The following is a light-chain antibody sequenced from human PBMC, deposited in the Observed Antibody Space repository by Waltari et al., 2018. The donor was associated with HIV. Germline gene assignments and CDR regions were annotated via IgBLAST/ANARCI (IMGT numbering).Light chain of an antibody. CDR2: WAS. Sequence: DIVMTQSPDSLVGSLGERATIICKFSQSVLYSSNNKNYLAWYQQKPGQPPKLLIYWASTRESGVPDRFSCSGSGTDFTLTISSLQAEDVAVYYCQQYYSTPYTFGQGTKLEIK. CDR3: QQYYSTPYT. J-gene: IGKJ2*01. CDR1: QSVLYSSNNKNY. V-gene: IGKV4-1*01.